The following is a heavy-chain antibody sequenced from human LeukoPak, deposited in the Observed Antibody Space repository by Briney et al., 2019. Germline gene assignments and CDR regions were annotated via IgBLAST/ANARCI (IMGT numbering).Heavy chain of an antibody. Sequence: PSETLSLTCAVYGGSFSGYYWSWIRQPPGKGLEWIGEINHSGSTNYNPSLKSRVTISVDTSKNQFSLKLSSVTAADTAVYYCARVVRLTYYYYYMDVWGKGTTVTVSS. CDR2: INHSGST. CDR3: ARVVRLTYYYYYMDV. V-gene: IGHV4-34*01. J-gene: IGHJ6*03. CDR1: GGSFSGYY.